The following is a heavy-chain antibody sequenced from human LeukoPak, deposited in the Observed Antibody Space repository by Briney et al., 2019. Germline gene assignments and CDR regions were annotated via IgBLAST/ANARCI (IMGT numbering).Heavy chain of an antibody. CDR2: IIPIFGTA. D-gene: IGHD3-22*01. V-gene: IGHV1-69*05. CDR3: ARLEYDSSGYYFYDY. Sequence: SVKVSCKASGGTFSSYAISWVRQAPGQGLEWMGGIIPIFGTANYAQKFQGRVTITTDESTSTAYMELSSLRSEDTAVCYCARLEYDSSGYYFYDYWGQGTLVTVSS. CDR1: GGTFSSYA. J-gene: IGHJ4*02.